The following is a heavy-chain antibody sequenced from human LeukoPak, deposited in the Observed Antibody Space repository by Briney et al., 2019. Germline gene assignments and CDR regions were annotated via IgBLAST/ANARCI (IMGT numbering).Heavy chain of an antibody. V-gene: IGHV4-59*01. D-gene: IGHD1/OR15-1a*01. CDR3: ARDLGSWNSYYYYGMDV. CDR2: IYYSGST. J-gene: IGHJ6*02. CDR1: GGSISSYY. Sequence: SETLSLTCTVPGGSISSYYWSWIRQTPGKGLEWIGYIYYSGSTNYNPSLKSRVTISVDTSKNQFSLKLSSVTAADTAVYYCARDLGSWNSYYYYGMDVWGQGTTVTVSS.